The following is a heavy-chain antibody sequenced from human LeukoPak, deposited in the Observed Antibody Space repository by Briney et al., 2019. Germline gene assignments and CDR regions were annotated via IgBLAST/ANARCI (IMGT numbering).Heavy chain of an antibody. D-gene: IGHD5-12*01. J-gene: IGHJ6*02. Sequence: GSLRLSCAASGFTFSSYGMHWVRQAPGKGLEWVAVISYDGSNKYYADSVKGRFTISRDNSKNTLYLQMNSLRAEDTAVYYCAKGFYEHYGMDVWGQGTTVTVSS. CDR3: AKGFYEHYGMDV. CDR2: ISYDGSNK. CDR1: GFTFSSYG. V-gene: IGHV3-30*18.